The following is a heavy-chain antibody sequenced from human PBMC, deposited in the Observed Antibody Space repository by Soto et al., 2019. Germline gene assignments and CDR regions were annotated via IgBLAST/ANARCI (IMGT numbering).Heavy chain of an antibody. Sequence: QVQLQESGPGLVKPSQTLSLTCTVSGGSISSGGYYWSWIRQHPGKGLEWIGYIYYSGSTYYNPSLKSRVTISVDTSKNQSSLKRSSVPAADTAVYYCARGVTMVRGVIHTPDFDYWGQGTLVTVSS. CDR1: GGSISSGGYY. CDR3: ARGVTMVRGVIHTPDFDY. V-gene: IGHV4-31*03. CDR2: IYYSGST. J-gene: IGHJ4*02. D-gene: IGHD3-10*01.